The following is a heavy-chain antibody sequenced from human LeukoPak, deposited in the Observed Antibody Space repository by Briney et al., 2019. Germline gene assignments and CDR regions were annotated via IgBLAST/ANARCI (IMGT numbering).Heavy chain of an antibody. Sequence: SETLSLTCTVSGGSMSSYYWSWIRQPPGKGLEWIGYIYYSGSTNYNPSLKTRGTISVDTSKNQFSLTLSSVTAADTAVYYCARHLRGYSYGPFDSWGQGTLVTVSS. J-gene: IGHJ4*02. CDR3: ARHLRGYSYGPFDS. CDR1: GGSMSSYY. CDR2: IYYSGST. D-gene: IGHD5-18*01. V-gene: IGHV4-59*08.